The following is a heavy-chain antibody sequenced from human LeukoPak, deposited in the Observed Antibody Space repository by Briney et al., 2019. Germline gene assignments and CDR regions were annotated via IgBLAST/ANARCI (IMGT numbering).Heavy chain of an antibody. CDR2: IYSGGNT. J-gene: IGHJ4*02. CDR3: ARGVANYYDSSGYQN. D-gene: IGHD3-22*01. CDR1: GSTVSSNY. V-gene: IGHV3-53*01. Sequence: GGSLRLSCAASGSTVSSNYMSWVRQAPGKGLEWVSVIYSGGNTYYADSVKGRFTISRDNSKNTLYLQMNSLRAEDTAVYYCARGVANYYDSSGYQNWGQGTLVTVSS.